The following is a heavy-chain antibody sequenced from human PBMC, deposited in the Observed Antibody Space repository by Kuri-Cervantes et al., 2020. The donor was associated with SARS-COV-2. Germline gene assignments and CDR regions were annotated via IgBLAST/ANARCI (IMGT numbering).Heavy chain of an antibody. J-gene: IGHJ6*02. V-gene: IGHV4-31*03. CDR1: GGSISSGGYY. CDR2: IYYSGST. Sequence: SETLSLTCTVSGGSISSGGYYWSWIRQHPGKGLEWIGYIYYSGSTYYNPSLKSRVTISVDTSKNQFSLKLSSVTAADTAVYYCARWGRGSVLRFLEWSGYGMDVWGQGTTVTVSS. D-gene: IGHD3-3*01. CDR3: ARWGRGSVLRFLEWSGYGMDV.